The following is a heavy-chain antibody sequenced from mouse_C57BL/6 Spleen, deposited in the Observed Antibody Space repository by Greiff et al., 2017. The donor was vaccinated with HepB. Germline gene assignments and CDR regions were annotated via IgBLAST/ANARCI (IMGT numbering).Heavy chain of an antibody. CDR1: GYSITSGYY. CDR2: ISYDGSN. Sequence: QLQESGPGLVKPSQSLSLTCSVTGYSITSGYYWNWIRQFPGNKLEWMGYISYDGSNNYNPSLKNRISITRDTSKNQFFLKLNSVTTEDTATYYCARDKDYDGYFDYWGQGTTLTVSS. J-gene: IGHJ2*01. V-gene: IGHV3-6*01. D-gene: IGHD2-4*01. CDR3: ARDKDYDGYFDY.